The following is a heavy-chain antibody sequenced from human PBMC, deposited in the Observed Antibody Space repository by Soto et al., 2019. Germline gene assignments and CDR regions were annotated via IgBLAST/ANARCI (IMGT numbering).Heavy chain of an antibody. V-gene: IGHV4-4*07. J-gene: IGHJ4*02. CDR3: ARDRSSGWSRFDY. Sequence: PSETLSLTCIVSGGSFSDYSWGWIRQPAGKGLEWIGHIYTNGNTYYNPSLKSRPTMSVDTSKKQFSMMLRSVTAADTAVYYCARDRSSGWSRFDYWGQGALVTVSS. D-gene: IGHD6-19*01. CDR1: GGSFSDYS. CDR2: IYTNGNT.